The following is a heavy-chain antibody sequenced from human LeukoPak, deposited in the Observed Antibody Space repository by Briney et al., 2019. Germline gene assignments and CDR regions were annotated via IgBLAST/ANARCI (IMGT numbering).Heavy chain of an antibody. J-gene: IGHJ4*02. Sequence: HPGGSLRLSCAASGFTFSSYSMNWVRQAPGKGLEWVSYISSSSSTIYYADSVKGRFTISRDNAKNSLYLQMNSLRAEDTAVYYCARDRWPKGYWGQGTLVTVSS. CDR2: ISSSSSTI. D-gene: IGHD4-23*01. CDR1: GFTFSSYS. CDR3: ARDRWPKGY. V-gene: IGHV3-48*01.